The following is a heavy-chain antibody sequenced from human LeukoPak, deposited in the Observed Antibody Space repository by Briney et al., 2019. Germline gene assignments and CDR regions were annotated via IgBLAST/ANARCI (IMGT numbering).Heavy chain of an antibody. CDR2: ISNSGGST. V-gene: IGHV3-23*01. CDR3: AKEISSSFDY. D-gene: IGHD6-6*01. J-gene: IGHJ4*02. CDR1: GFTFSSYA. Sequence: PGGSLRLSCAASGFTFSSYAMNWVRQAPGKGLEWVSGISNSGGSTYYADSVKGRFTISRDNSKNTLYLQMNSLRAEDTAVYYCAKEISSSFDYWGQGTLVTVSS.